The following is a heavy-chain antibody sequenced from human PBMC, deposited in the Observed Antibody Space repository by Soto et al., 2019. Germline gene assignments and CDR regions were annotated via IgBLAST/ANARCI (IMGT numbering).Heavy chain of an antibody. J-gene: IGHJ5*02. CDR2: IYYSGST. D-gene: IGHD6-25*01. V-gene: IGHV4-59*08. CDR1: GGSISSYY. Sequence: SETLSLTCTVSGGSISSYYWSWIRQPPGKGLEWIGYIYYSGSTNYNPSLKSRVTISVDTSKNQFSLKLSSVTAADTAVYYCARHESFNIAARGGGWFDPWGQGTLVTVSS. CDR3: ARHESFNIAARGGGWFDP.